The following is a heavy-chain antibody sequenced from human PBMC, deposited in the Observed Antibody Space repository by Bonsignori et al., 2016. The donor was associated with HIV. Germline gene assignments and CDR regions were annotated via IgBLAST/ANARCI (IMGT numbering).Heavy chain of an antibody. CDR3: ARGYCSGGSCYGGNFDY. V-gene: IGHV1-46*01. Sequence: WVRQAPGQGLEWMGIINPSGGSTSYAQKFQGRVTMTRDTSTSTVYMELSSLRSEDTAVYYCARGYCSGGSCYGGNFDYWGQGTPVTVSS. CDR2: INPSGGST. J-gene: IGHJ4*02. D-gene: IGHD2-15*01.